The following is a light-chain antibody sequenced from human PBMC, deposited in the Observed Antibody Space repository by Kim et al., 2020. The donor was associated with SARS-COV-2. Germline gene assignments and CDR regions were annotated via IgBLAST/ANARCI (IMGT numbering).Light chain of an antibody. CDR2: HAS. J-gene: IGKJ1*01. CDR1: QDISNT. V-gene: IGKV1-13*02. CDR3: QQFNTYPRT. Sequence: ASVGDTVNITCRASQDISNTLAWYQQTPGKPPKLLVYHASNLEIGVPSRFSGSGSGTDFTLAISSLQPEDFATYYCQQFNTYPRTFGQGTKVDIK.